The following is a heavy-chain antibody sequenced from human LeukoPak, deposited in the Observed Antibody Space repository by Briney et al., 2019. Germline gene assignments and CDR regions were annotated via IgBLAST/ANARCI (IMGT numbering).Heavy chain of an antibody. CDR3: AIENYYDGSGFSKAFDF. V-gene: IGHV1-2*02. CDR1: GYTFTVKF. D-gene: IGHD3-22*01. Sequence: ASVKVSCQTSGYTFTVKFLHWLRQAPGQGLQWMGGIEPNSGVAVYGQNFRGRLTVTRDTSVSTAYTDLSRLRSDDSAVYYCAIENYYDGSGFSKAFDFWGQGTLVTVSS. CDR2: IEPNSGVA. J-gene: IGHJ4*02.